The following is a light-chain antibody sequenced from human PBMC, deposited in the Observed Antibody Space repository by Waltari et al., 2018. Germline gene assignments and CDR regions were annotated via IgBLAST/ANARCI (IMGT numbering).Light chain of an antibody. J-gene: IGLJ3*02. Sequence: SSELTQPPSVSVSPGQTARITCLGDALPTQYANWYQQKSGQAPVQIIYKDSERPSEIPERFSGSTSGTTVTLTISGVQAQDEADYYCQAADINGLSWVFGGGTKLTVL. CDR2: KDS. CDR1: ALPTQY. V-gene: IGLV3-25*03. CDR3: QAADINGLSWV.